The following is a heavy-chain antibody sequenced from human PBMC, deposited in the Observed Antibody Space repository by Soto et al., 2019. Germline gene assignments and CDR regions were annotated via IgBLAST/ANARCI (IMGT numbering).Heavy chain of an antibody. D-gene: IGHD5-18*01. CDR2: IYYSGST. V-gene: IGHV4-59*08. CDR3: ARRYGYAFDI. J-gene: IGHJ3*02. Sequence: PSETLSLTCTVSGGSISSYYWSWIRQPPGKGLEWIGYIYYSGSTNYNPSIKSRVTISVDTSKNQFSLKLSSVTAADTAVYYCARRYGYAFDIWGQGTMVTVSS. CDR1: GGSISSYY.